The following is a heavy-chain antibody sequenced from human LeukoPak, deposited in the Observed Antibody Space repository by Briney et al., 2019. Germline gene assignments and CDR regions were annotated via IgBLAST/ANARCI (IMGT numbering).Heavy chain of an antibody. CDR1: GYSISGGYY. Sequence: SETLSLTCTVSGYSISGGYYWGWIRQPPGKGLEWIGSIYHSGSTYYNPSLKSRVTISVDTSKNQFSLKLSSVTAADTAVYYCARGGKWIHDYWGQGTLVTVSS. J-gene: IGHJ4*02. CDR3: ARGGKWIHDY. V-gene: IGHV4-38-2*02. CDR2: IYHSGST. D-gene: IGHD5-18*01.